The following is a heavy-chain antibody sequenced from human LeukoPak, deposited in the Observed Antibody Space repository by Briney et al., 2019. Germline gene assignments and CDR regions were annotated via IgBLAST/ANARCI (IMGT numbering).Heavy chain of an antibody. V-gene: IGHV4-34*01. J-gene: IGHJ6*03. Sequence: GSLRLSCAASGFTFSSYGMSWVPQAPGPGLEWIGEINHSGSTNSHPSLPSRVTISLDPSKNPCSLKLGSVTAADTAVYYCARLPKTGGSSWFSRHYYMDVWGKGTTVSISS. CDR1: GFTFSSYG. CDR3: ARLPKTGGSSWFSRHYYMDV. D-gene: IGHD6-13*01. CDR2: INHSGST.